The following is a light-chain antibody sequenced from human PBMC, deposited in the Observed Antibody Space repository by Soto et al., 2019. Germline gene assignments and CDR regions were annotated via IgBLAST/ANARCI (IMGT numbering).Light chain of an antibody. Sequence: QSVLTQPPSASGTPGQRVTISCSCSSSNIGSNTVNWYQQLPGTAPKRLIYSNNQRPSGVPDRFSGSKSGTSASLAISGLQSEDEADYYCAAWDDSLNGYVVFGGGTKLTVL. V-gene: IGLV1-44*01. CDR2: SNN. CDR1: SSNIGSNT. J-gene: IGLJ2*01. CDR3: AAWDDSLNGYVV.